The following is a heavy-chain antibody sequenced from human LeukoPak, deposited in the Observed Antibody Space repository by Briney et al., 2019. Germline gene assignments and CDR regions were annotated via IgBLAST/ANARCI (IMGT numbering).Heavy chain of an antibody. Sequence: PSETLSLTCTVSGGSISSYYWSWIRQPPGKGLEWIGYIYYSGSTNYNPSLESRVTISVDTSKNQFSLKLSSVTAADTAVYYCARGEPTYYYDSSGYWYFDLWGRGTLVTVSS. J-gene: IGHJ2*01. V-gene: IGHV4-59*01. CDR2: IYYSGST. D-gene: IGHD3-22*01. CDR1: GGSISSYY. CDR3: ARGEPTYYYDSSGYWYFDL.